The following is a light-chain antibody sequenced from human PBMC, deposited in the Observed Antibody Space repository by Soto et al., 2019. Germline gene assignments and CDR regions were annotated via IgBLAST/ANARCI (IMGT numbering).Light chain of an antibody. Sequence: EVVMTQSPATLPVSLGKRATLSCRASQSVSSNVAWYQQKPGLAPRLLIHTSATRATGIPARFSGRGSGTFFTLTISGLQSEDFATYYCQQYDNWPPTTFGQGIRL. J-gene: IGKJ5*01. V-gene: IGKV3-15*01. CDR1: QSVSSN. CDR3: QQYDNWPPTT. CDR2: TSA.